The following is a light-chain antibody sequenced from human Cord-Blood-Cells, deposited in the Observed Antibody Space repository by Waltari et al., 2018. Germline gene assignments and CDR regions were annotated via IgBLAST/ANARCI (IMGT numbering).Light chain of an antibody. CDR2: WAS. CDR3: QQYYNTPPYT. CDR1: QSVLYSSNNKND. J-gene: IGKJ2*01. Sequence: DIVMTQSPDSLAVSLGERATINCKSSQSVLYSSNNKNDLAWYQQKPGQPPKLLMYWASTRESGVPDRFSGSGSGTAFTLPISSLQAEDVAVSYCQQYYNTPPYTFGQGTKLEIK. V-gene: IGKV4-1*01.